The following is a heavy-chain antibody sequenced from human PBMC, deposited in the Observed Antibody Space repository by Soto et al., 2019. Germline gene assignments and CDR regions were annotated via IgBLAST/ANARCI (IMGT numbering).Heavy chain of an antibody. V-gene: IGHV4-59*01. CDR3: AREKLEEAGAFDI. J-gene: IGHJ3*02. CDR2: IYYSGST. D-gene: IGHD3-3*01. Sequence: PSETLSLTCTVSGGSISSYYWSWIRQPPGKGLEWIGYIYYSGSTNYNPSLKSRVTISVDTSKNQFSLKLSSVTAADTAVYYRAREKLEEAGAFDIWGQGTMVTVS. CDR1: GGSISSYY.